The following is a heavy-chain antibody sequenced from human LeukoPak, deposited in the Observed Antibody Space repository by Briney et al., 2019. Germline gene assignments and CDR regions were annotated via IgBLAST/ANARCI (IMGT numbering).Heavy chain of an antibody. D-gene: IGHD6-13*01. Sequence: SETLSLTCTVSGGSISSSSYYWGWIRQPPGKGLEWIGSIYYSGSTYYNPSLKSRVTISVDTSKNQFSLKLSSVTAADTAVYYCARGYISSSWCRRHWFDPWGQGTLVTVSS. V-gene: IGHV4-39*01. CDR3: ARGYISSSWCRRHWFDP. CDR2: IYYSGST. CDR1: GGSISSSSYY. J-gene: IGHJ5*02.